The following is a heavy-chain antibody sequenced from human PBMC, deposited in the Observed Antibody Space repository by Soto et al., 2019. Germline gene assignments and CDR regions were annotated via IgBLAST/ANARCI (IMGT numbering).Heavy chain of an antibody. CDR2: IIPIFRTA. D-gene: IGHD2-15*01. V-gene: IGHV1-69*12. J-gene: IGHJ6*02. CDR1: GGNFSSYA. Sequence: QVQLVQSGAEVKKPGSSVKVSCKASGGNFSSYAISWVRQAHGQGLEWMGGIIPIFRTADYAQKFQGRVTXXAXXXASPAYXXXXXXTSEXXAXYXCARVETQRYYYGMDVWGHGTTVTFAS. CDR3: ARVETQRYYYGMDV.